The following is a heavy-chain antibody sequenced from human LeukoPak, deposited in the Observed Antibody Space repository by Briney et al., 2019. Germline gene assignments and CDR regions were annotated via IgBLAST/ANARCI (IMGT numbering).Heavy chain of an antibody. V-gene: IGHV1-18*01. CDR1: GYTFTSYG. Sequence: ASVKVSCKASGYTFTSYGISWVRQAPGQGLEWMGWISAYNGDTNYAQKLQGRVTMTTDTSTSTAYMELRSLRSDDTAVYYCARDTHPETLWFGEAYYYYGMDVWGQGTTVTVSS. CDR3: ARDTHPETLWFGEAYYYYGMDV. CDR2: ISAYNGDT. J-gene: IGHJ6*02. D-gene: IGHD3-10*01.